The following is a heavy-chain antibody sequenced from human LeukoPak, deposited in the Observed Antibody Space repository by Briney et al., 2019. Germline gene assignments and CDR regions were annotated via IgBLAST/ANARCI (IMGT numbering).Heavy chain of an antibody. V-gene: IGHV3-23*01. CDR2: ISGSGGNT. J-gene: IGHJ6*03. Sequence: GGSLRLSCAASGFTFSSYAMSWVRQAPGKGLEWVSAISGSGGNTYYADSVKGRFTISRDNSKNTLYLQMNSLRAEDTAVYYCAKPTAMVYYYYMDVWGKGTTVTVSS. CDR3: AKPTAMVYYYYMDV. D-gene: IGHD5-18*01. CDR1: GFTFSSYA.